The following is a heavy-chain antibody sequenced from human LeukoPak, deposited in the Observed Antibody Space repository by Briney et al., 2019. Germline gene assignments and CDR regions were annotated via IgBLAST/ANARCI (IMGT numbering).Heavy chain of an antibody. CDR1: GAPFAGYS. CDR2: VNRVGYT. Sequence: SDTLSLTCAVHGAPFAGYSWSWIRQSPGKGLEWIGEVNRVGYTIYNPSLKSRVNISIDTSTTQFSLRLSSVTVADTAVYFCARERVVSDYNWFDPWGQGTLVTVSS. J-gene: IGHJ5*02. V-gene: IGHV4-34*01. CDR3: ARERVVSDYNWFDP. D-gene: IGHD6-25*01.